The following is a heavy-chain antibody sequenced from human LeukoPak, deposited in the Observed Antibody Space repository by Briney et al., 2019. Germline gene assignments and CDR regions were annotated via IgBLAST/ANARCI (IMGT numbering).Heavy chain of an antibody. CDR1: GFIFSSYV. J-gene: IGHJ6*02. Sequence: GGSLRLSCAASGFIFSSYVMSWVRQAPGKGLEWVSVVSNSDGGTYYADSVKGRFTISRDNSKNTLYLQMNSLRAEDTAVYYCAKDVGGGYGFYGMDVWGQGTTVTVSS. D-gene: IGHD5-12*01. CDR2: VSNSDGGT. CDR3: AKDVGGGYGFYGMDV. V-gene: IGHV3-23*01.